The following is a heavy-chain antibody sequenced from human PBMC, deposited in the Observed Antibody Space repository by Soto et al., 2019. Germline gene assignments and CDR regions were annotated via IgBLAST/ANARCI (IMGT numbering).Heavy chain of an antibody. CDR2: ISNNGAHT. V-gene: IGHV3-64*01. J-gene: IGHJ6*03. CDR3: ARRGYGSRWPNVYMDV. CDR1: GFTFSNYE. D-gene: IGHD6-13*01. Sequence: EAQLVESGGGLVQPGGSLRLSCAASGFTFSNYEMHWVRQAPGKGLEYVSGISNNGAHTDYAKSVKGRFTICRDNSENTLYLQMGSLRAEDMALYYCARRGYGSRWPNVYMDVWGKGTTVTVSS.